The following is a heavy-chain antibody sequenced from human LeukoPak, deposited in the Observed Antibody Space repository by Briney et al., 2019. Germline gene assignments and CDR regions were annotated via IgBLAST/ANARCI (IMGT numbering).Heavy chain of an antibody. V-gene: IGHV1-46*01. Sequence: ASVKVSCKASGYTFTSYYMHWVRQAPGQGLEWMGIINPSGGSTGYAQKFQGRVTMTRDTSTSTVYMELSSLRSEDTAVYYCARDSPIAVAGTSGFDYWGQGTLVTVSS. J-gene: IGHJ4*02. CDR3: ARDSPIAVAGTSGFDY. CDR2: INPSGGST. CDR1: GYTFTSYY. D-gene: IGHD6-19*01.